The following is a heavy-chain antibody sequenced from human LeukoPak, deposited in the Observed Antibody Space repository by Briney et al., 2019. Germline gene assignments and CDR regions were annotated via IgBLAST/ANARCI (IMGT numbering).Heavy chain of an antibody. J-gene: IGHJ6*02. V-gene: IGHV1-18*01. CDR3: ARDHPITIFGVVNYYYGMDV. CDR1: GYTFTSYG. Sequence: GASVKVSCKASGYTFTSYGISWVRQAPGQGLEWMGWISAYNGNTNYAQKLQGRVTMTTDTSTSTAYMELRSLRSDDTAVYYCARDHPITIFGVVNYYYGMDVWGQGTTVTVSS. CDR2: ISAYNGNT. D-gene: IGHD3-3*01.